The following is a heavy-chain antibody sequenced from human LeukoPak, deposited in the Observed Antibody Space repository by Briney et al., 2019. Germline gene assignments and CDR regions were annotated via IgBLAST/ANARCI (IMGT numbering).Heavy chain of an antibody. CDR3: ARDGGHDPNFDY. J-gene: IGHJ4*02. CDR2: ISSSSSYI. D-gene: IGHD1-1*01. Sequence: GGSLRLSCAASGFTFSSYSMNWVRQAPGKGLEWVSSISSSSSYIYYADSVKGRFTISRDNAKNSLYLQMNSLRAEDTAVYYCARDGGHDPNFDYWGQGTLVTVSS. CDR1: GFTFSSYS. V-gene: IGHV3-21*01.